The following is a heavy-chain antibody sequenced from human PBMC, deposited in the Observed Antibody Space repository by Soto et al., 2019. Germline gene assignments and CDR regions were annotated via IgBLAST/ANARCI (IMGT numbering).Heavy chain of an antibody. CDR2: ISWNGDYT. Sequence: EVQLVESGGGLVQPGRSLRLSCVASGFTFDDYAMHWVRQAPGKGLEWVSGISWNGDYTGYAGSVRGRFAISRDNAKNYRYLQMNSVRAENTVLYYFVRVMTGGRGALYGDVAGYYDAIDDWGQGTTVTVSS. CDR3: VRVMTGGRGALYGDVAGYYDAIDD. D-gene: IGHD4-17*01. CDR1: GFTFDDYA. J-gene: IGHJ6*02. V-gene: IGHV3-9*01.